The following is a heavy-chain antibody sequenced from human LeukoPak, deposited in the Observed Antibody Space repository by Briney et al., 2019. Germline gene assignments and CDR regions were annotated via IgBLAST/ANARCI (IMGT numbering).Heavy chain of an antibody. J-gene: IGHJ4*02. CDR3: ARMSCSPGDDSCYNY. D-gene: IGHD2-21*01. Sequence: SETLSLTCGVRGVSFSGRSWIRQSPGKALEWIGEIYQSNYTNYNPSLKSRVTIWADTSVNQLSLRLTSVAATDTAIYFCARMSCSPGDDSCYNYWGRGTLVTVSS. V-gene: IGHV4-34*01. CDR1: GVSFSG. CDR2: IYQSNYT.